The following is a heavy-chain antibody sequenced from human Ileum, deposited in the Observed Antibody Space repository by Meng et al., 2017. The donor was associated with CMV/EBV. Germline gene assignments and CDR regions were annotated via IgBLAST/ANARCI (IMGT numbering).Heavy chain of an antibody. D-gene: IGHD2-15*01. J-gene: IGHJ4*02. CDR2: IYQSGST. Sequence: SAGSIRRSNWWTWVRQPPGKGLGWIGEIYQSGSTNYNPSLKSRVTISVDKSKNQFSLSLTSVTAADTAVYYCARGDGLTASGTALDYWGQGTLVTVSS. V-gene: IGHV4-4*02. CDR1: AGSIRRSNW. CDR3: ARGDGLTASGTALDY.